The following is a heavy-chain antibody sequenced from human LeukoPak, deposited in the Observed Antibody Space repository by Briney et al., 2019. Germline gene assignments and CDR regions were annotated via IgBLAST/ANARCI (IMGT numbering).Heavy chain of an antibody. CDR3: AGGTGVFDY. CDR2: TYYRSTWYN. Sequence: SQTLSFTCAISGDSVSSDSAACNWIRQSPSRGLEWLGRTYYRSTWYNDYAVSVKSRITINPDTSKNQFSLQLNSATPEDTAVYYCAGGTGVFDYGGQGTLVTVSS. D-gene: IGHD7-27*01. V-gene: IGHV6-1*01. CDR1: GDSVSSDSAA. J-gene: IGHJ4*02.